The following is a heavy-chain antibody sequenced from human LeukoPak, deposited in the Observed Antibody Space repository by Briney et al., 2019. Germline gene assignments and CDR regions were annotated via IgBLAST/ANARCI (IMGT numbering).Heavy chain of an antibody. J-gene: IGHJ4*02. CDR1: GFTFSSYE. CDR2: ISSSSSTI. V-gene: IGHV3-48*01. CDR3: ATSGGSGWSLHLDDYFDY. Sequence: GGSLRLSCAASGFTFSSYEMNWVRQAPGKGLEWVSYISSSSSTIYYADSVKGRFTISRDNAKNSLYLQMNSLRAEDTAVYYCATSGGSGWSLHLDDYFDYWGQGTLVTVSS. D-gene: IGHD6-19*01.